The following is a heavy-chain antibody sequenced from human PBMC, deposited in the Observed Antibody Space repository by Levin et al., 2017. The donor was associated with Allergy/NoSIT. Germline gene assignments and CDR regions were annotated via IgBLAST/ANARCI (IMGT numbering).Heavy chain of an antibody. CDR3: AYSSGWSTFDY. J-gene: IGHJ4*02. CDR1: GGTFSSYA. CDR2: IIPILGIA. V-gene: IGHV1-69*04. Sequence: SVKVSCKASGGTFSSYAISWVRQAPGQGLEWMGRIIPILGIANYAQKFQGRVTITADKSTSTAYMELSSLRSEDTAVYYCAYSSGWSTFDYWGQGTLVTVSS. D-gene: IGHD6-19*01.